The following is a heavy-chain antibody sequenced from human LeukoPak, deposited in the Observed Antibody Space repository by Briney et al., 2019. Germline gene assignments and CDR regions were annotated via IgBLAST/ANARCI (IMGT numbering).Heavy chain of an antibody. J-gene: IGHJ4*02. CDR3: ARGLGRRTGDFDY. D-gene: IGHD7-27*01. V-gene: IGHV6-1*01. CDR2: TYYRSKSYN. CDR1: GDSVSSNSVD. Sequence: SQTLSLTCAISGDSVSSNSVDWNWIRQSPSRGLEWLGRTYYRSKSYNDYALSVKSRITINPDTSKNQFSLQLNSVTPEDTAVYYCARGLGRRTGDFDYWGQGTLVTVSS.